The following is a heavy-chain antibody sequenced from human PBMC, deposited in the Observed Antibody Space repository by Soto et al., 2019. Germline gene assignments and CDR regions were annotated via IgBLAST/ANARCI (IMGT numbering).Heavy chain of an antibody. CDR1: GGSISSGGYS. Sequence: QLQLQESGSGLVKPSQTLSLTCAVSGGSISSGGYSWSWIRQPPGKGLEWIGYIYHSGSTYYNPSLKSRVTIPVGRSKNQSTLKLSSVTAADTAVYYCARGQVVAAQHWGQGTLVTVSS. D-gene: IGHD2-15*01. CDR3: ARGQVVAAQH. CDR2: IYHSGST. V-gene: IGHV4-30-2*01. J-gene: IGHJ4*02.